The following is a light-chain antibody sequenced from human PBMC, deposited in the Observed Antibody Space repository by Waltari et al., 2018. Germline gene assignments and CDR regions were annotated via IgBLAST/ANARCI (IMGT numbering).Light chain of an antibody. CDR1: QSLLHSNGYNY. CDR3: MHSLQTPWT. J-gene: IGKJ1*01. Sequence: DIVMTQSPLSLPVTPGEPASISCKSSQSLLHSNGYNYLGWYLQKPGQSPQLLIYLGSNRASGVPDRFSGSGSGTDFTLKISRLEAEDVGVYFCMHSLQTPWTFGQGTRVEI. V-gene: IGKV2-28*01. CDR2: LGS.